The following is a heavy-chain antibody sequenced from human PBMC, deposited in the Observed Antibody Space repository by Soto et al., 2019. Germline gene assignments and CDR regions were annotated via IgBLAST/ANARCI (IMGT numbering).Heavy chain of an antibody. CDR2: INHSGSA. D-gene: IGHD3-10*01. Sequence: SETLSLTCAVYGGSFSGYYWTWIRQPPGKGLEWIGEINHSGSANYNPSLKSRVTMSLDTSKNQFSLKLSSVTGADTAVYYCARRGCMDVWGKGATVTVSS. CDR1: GGSFSGYY. CDR3: ARRGCMDV. J-gene: IGHJ6*03. V-gene: IGHV4-34*01.